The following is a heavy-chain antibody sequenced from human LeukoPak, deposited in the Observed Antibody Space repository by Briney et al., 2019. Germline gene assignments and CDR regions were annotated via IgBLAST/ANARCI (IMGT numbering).Heavy chain of an antibody. D-gene: IGHD3-22*01. CDR2: IIPIFGTA. J-gene: IGHJ6*03. CDR3: ARGNLSDSSGYYYPYYYYYMDV. Sequence: SVKVSCKASGGTFSSYAISWVRQAPGQGLEWMGRIIPIFGTANYAQKFQGRVTITTDESTSTAYMELSSLRSEDTAVYYRARGNLSDSSGYYYPYYYYYMDVWGKGTTVTVSS. CDR1: GGTFSSYA. V-gene: IGHV1-69*05.